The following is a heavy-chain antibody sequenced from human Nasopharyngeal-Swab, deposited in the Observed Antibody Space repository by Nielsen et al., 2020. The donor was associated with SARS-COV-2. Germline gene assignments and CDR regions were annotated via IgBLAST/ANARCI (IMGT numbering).Heavy chain of an antibody. CDR3: ARVLYSSGGWFDP. Sequence: ASVKVSCKASGYTFTGYYMHWVRQAPGQGLEWMGRINPNSGGTNYAQKFQGRVTMTRDTSICTAYMELSRLRSDDTAVYYCARVLYSSGGWFDPWGQGTLVTVSS. D-gene: IGHD6-19*01. J-gene: IGHJ5*02. V-gene: IGHV1-2*06. CDR2: INPNSGGT. CDR1: GYTFTGYY.